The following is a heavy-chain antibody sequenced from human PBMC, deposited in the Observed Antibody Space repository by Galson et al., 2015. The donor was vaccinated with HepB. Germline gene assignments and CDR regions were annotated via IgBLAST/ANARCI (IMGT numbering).Heavy chain of an antibody. V-gene: IGHV4-34*01. D-gene: IGHD3-22*01. Sequence: ETLSLTCAVYGGSFSGYYWSWIRQPPGKGLEWIGEINHSGSTNYNPSLKSRVTISVDTSKNQFSLKLSSVTAADTAVYYCARGLSWLLSRPLDYWGQGTLVTVSS. J-gene: IGHJ4*02. CDR3: ARGLSWLLSRPLDY. CDR2: INHSGST. CDR1: GGSFSGYY.